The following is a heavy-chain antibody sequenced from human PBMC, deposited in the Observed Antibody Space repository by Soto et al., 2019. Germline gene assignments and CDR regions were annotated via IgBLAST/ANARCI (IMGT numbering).Heavy chain of an antibody. D-gene: IGHD7-27*01. CDR1: AYAFTSYY. V-gene: IGHV1-8*01. CDR3: ARGPRNWGVDY. CDR2: MNPNNGNT. Sequence: ASVKVSSKAAAYAFTSYYINWVRQATGQDFEWMGWMNPNNGNTAYAQKFQGRVTMTRDTSKSTAFMELSSLTSEDTAVYYCARGPRNWGVDYWGQGTLVTVSS. J-gene: IGHJ4*02.